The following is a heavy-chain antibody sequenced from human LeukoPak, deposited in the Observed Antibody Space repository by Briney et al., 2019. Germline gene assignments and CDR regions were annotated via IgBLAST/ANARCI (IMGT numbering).Heavy chain of an antibody. Sequence: GGSLRLSCAASGFILSTHGMHWVRQAPGKGLEWVAGMWYDGSREDYADSVKGRFTISRDMSKNTLNLQMNSLRVEDTAMFYCVRDLSFGSLDFRGQGTLVTVSS. CDR2: MWYDGSRE. CDR3: VRDLSFGSLDF. V-gene: IGHV3-33*01. J-gene: IGHJ4*02. CDR1: GFILSTHG. D-gene: IGHD1-26*01.